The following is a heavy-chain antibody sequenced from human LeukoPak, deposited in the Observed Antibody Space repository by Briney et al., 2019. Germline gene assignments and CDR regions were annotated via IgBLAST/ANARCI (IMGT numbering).Heavy chain of an antibody. CDR2: IIPIFGTA. J-gene: IGHJ4*02. D-gene: IGHD3-16*01. CDR3: ARESPLYLKPDY. V-gene: IGHV1-69*13. CDR1: GGTFSSYA. Sequence: SVKVSCKASGGTFSSYAISWVRQAPGQGLEWMGGIIPIFGTANYAQKFQGRVTITADESTSTAYMELSRLRSDDTAVYYCARESPLYLKPDYWGQGTLVTVSS.